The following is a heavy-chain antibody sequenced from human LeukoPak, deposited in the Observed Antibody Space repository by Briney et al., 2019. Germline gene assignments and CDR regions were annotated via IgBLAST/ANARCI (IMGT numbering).Heavy chain of an antibody. CDR3: ARYNPYYFDY. CDR1: GYSISSGYY. CDR2: IYSSGST. Sequence: SETLSLTCAVSGYSISSGYYWSCIRQPPGKGLEWIGYIYSSGSTYYNPSLKSRLTISADTSKNQFSLKLSSVTAADTAVYYCARYNPYYFDYWGQGTLVTVSS. V-gene: IGHV4-30-4*08. D-gene: IGHD1-1*01. J-gene: IGHJ4*02.